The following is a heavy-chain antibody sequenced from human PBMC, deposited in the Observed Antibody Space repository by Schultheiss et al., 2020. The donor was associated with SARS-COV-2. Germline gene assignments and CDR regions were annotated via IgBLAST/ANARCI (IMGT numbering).Heavy chain of an antibody. J-gene: IGHJ4*02. Sequence: GGSLRLSCAASGFTFSSYAMSWVRQAPGKGLEWVSGISGSGGSTYYADSVKGRFTISRDNSKNTLYLQMNSLKTEDTAVYYCTTRIAAAGPLDYWGQGTLVTVSS. D-gene: IGHD6-13*01. V-gene: IGHV3-23*01. CDR1: GFTFSSYA. CDR2: ISGSGGST. CDR3: TTRIAAAGPLDY.